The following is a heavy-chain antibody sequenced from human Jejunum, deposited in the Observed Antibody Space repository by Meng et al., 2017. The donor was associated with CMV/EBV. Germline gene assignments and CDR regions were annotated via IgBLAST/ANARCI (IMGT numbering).Heavy chain of an antibody. D-gene: IGHD2-2*01. Sequence: FTLDTYWMSWVRPAPGKGLEWVANIRQDGRETYYVDSVKGRFTVSRDNSKNTLYLQMNSLRAEDTAVYYCAKYDIVVVPASRPDYWGQGTLVTVSS. CDR1: FTLDTYW. CDR2: IRQDGRET. CDR3: AKYDIVVVPASRPDY. J-gene: IGHJ4*02. V-gene: IGHV3-7*03.